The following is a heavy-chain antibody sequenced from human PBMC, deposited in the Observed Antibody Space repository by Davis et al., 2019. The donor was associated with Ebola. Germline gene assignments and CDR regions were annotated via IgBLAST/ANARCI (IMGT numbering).Heavy chain of an antibody. CDR1: GFTFSSYA. CDR3: AKDLSPYYDFWSGPGHYMDV. CDR2: ISGSGGNT. Sequence: GGSLRLSCAASGFTFSSYAMSWVRQAPGKGLEWVSAISGSGGNTYYADSVKGRFTISRDNSKNTLYLQMNSLRAEDTAVYYCAKDLSPYYDFWSGPGHYMDVWGKGTTVTVSS. V-gene: IGHV3-23*01. D-gene: IGHD3-3*01. J-gene: IGHJ6*03.